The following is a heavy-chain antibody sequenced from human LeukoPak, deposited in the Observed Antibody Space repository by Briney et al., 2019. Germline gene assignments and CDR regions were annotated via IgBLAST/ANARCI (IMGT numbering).Heavy chain of an antibody. D-gene: IGHD1-1*01. CDR2: IKQDGSEK. J-gene: IGHJ4*02. V-gene: IGHV3-7*01. Sequence: PGGSLRLSCAASGFTFSSYWMSGVRQAPGKGLEWVDNIKQDGSEKYYVDSVKGRFTISRDNAKSSLYLQMNSPRAEDTAVYYCVRLLDRDYWGQGTLVTVSS. CDR1: GFTFSSYW. CDR3: VRLLDRDY.